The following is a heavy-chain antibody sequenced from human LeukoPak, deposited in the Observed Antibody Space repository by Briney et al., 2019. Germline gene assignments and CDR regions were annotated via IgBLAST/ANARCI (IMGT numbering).Heavy chain of an antibody. CDR1: GGSISSSSYY. CDR3: ARLLYDRSGYYYFDY. D-gene: IGHD3-22*01. J-gene: IGHJ4*02. V-gene: IGHV4-39*01. CDR2: VYYSGRT. Sequence: SETLSLACTVSGGSISSSSYYWGWIRQPPGKGLEWIGSVYYSGRTYDNPSLKSRATVSVDTSESQFSLKLSSVTAADTAVYYCARLLYDRSGYYYFDYWGQGTLVTVSS.